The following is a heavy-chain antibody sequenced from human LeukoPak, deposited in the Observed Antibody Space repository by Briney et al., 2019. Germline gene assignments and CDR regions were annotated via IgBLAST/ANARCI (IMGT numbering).Heavy chain of an antibody. D-gene: IGHD3-16*02. CDR3: AKETKERFGELSPD. V-gene: IGHV3-23*01. CDR2: ISGSGDIT. CDR1: GFNFRSSA. J-gene: IGHJ4*02. Sequence: GGSLRLSCAASGFNFRSSAMCWVRQAPGKGLEWISAISGSGDITYYTGSVKGRFTISRDNSKNTLYLQMNSLRADDTAVYYCAKETKERFGELSPDWGQGILVTVSS.